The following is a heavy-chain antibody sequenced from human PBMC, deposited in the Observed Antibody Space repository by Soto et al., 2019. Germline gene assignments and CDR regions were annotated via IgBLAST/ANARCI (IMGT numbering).Heavy chain of an antibody. CDR1: GYSFTSYW. V-gene: IGHV5-10-1*01. Sequence: GESLKISRKGSGYSFTSYWISWVRQMPGKGLEWMGRIDPSDSYTNYSPSFQGHVTISADKSISTAYLQWSSLKASDTTMYYCARLAMATRRGYYGMDVWGQGTTVTVSS. J-gene: IGHJ6*02. CDR2: IDPSDSYT. CDR3: ARLAMATRRGYYGMDV. D-gene: IGHD5-12*01.